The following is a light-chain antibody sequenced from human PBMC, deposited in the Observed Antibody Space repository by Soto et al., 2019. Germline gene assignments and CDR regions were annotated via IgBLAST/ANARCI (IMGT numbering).Light chain of an antibody. CDR1: QSVSSSY. CDR3: QQDGT. J-gene: IGKJ1*01. CDR2: GAS. Sequence: IVLTQSPGTLSLSPGERATLSCRASQSVSSSYLAWYQQKPGQAPRLLIYGASSRATGIPDRFSGSGSGTDFTLTISRLEPEDFAVYYCQQDGTFGQGTKVEIK. V-gene: IGKV3-20*01.